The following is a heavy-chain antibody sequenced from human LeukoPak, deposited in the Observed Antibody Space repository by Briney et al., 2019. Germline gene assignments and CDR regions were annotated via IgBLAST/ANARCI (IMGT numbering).Heavy chain of an antibody. D-gene: IGHD5-24*01. Sequence: GGSLRLSCAASGFTFSNYWMIWVRQAPGKGLEWVGNIKQDGSEKRYADSVRGRFSISRDDAQTSLYLQMNSLRAEDTAVYYCARASDPWLQLTWGQGTLVTVSS. V-gene: IGHV3-7*05. J-gene: IGHJ5*02. CDR2: IKQDGSEK. CDR3: ARASDPWLQLT. CDR1: GFTFSNYW.